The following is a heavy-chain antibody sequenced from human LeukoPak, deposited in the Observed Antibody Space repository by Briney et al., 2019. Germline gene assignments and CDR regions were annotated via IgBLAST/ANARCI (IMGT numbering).Heavy chain of an antibody. V-gene: IGHV3-30*03. Sequence: GRSLRLSCAASGFTFSSYGIHWVRQAPGKGLEWVAVISSDGNHKYYADSVKGRFTISRDNSKNTLYLQMNSLRTEDTAVYYCASLLLYCSGRTCFSDYWGQGTLVTVSS. D-gene: IGHD2-15*01. J-gene: IGHJ4*02. CDR3: ASLLLYCSGRTCFSDY. CDR1: GFTFSSYG. CDR2: ISSDGNHK.